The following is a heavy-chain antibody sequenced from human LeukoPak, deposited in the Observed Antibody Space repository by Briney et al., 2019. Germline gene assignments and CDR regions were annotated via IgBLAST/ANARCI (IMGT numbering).Heavy chain of an antibody. J-gene: IGHJ4*02. Sequence: SETLSLTCTVSGGSISGPYSYWSWIRQPPGKGLEWIGEINHSGSTNYNPSLKSRVTISVDTSKNQFSLKLSSVAAADTAVYYCARRVRGSTSCFDYWGQGTLVTVSS. CDR3: ARRVRGSTSCFDY. V-gene: IGHV4-39*01. CDR2: INHSGST. D-gene: IGHD2-2*01. CDR1: GGSISGPYSY.